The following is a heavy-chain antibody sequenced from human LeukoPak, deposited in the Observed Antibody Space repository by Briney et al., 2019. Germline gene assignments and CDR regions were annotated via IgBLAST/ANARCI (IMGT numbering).Heavy chain of an antibody. V-gene: IGHV4-31*03. CDR3: ARADPYYYYYGMDV. CDR1: GGSISSGGYY. CDR2: IYYSGST. Sequence: PSQTLSLTCTVSGGSISSGGYYWSWIRQHPGEGLEWIGYIYYSGSTYYNPSLKSRVTISVDTSKNQFSLKLSSVTAADTAVYYCARADPYYYYYGMDVWGQGTMVTVSS. J-gene: IGHJ6*02.